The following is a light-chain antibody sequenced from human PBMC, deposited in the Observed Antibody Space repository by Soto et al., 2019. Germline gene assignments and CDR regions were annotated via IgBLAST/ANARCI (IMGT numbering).Light chain of an antibody. V-gene: IGLV2-14*01. Sequence: QSVLTQPASGSGSPGQSITISCTGTSSDVGAYDFVSWYQHYPGKAPKLVTFDVTHRPPGISDSFSGSKSANTPSLTISGLQAEDEAFYYCSSYTTRSTLVFGGGTKLTVL. CDR2: DVT. CDR1: SSDVGAYDF. CDR3: SSYTTRSTLV. J-gene: IGLJ2*01.